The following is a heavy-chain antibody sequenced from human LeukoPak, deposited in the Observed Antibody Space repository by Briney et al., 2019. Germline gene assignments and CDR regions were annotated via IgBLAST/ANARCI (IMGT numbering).Heavy chain of an antibody. D-gene: IGHD6-13*01. CDR3: ASTGYSSSWYDYYDSGDAFDI. CDR1: GFTFSSYA. CDR2: ISYDGSNK. Sequence: PGRSLRLSCAASGFTFSSYAMHWVRQAPGKGLEWVAVISYDGSNKYYADSVKGRFTISRDNAKNSLYLQMNSLRAEDTAVYYCASTGYSSSWYDYYDSGDAFDIWGQGTMVTVSS. V-gene: IGHV3-30-3*01. J-gene: IGHJ3*02.